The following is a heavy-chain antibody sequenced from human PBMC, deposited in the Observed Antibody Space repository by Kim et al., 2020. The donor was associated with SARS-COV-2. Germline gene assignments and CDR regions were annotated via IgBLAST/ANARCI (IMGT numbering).Heavy chain of an antibody. Sequence: GGSLRLSCSASGFTFNSYSMHWVRQAPGKGLEYVSAISSNGGSTYYADSVKGRFTISRDNSKNTLYLQMSSLRAEDTAVYYCVKVDSAIYYYYGMDVWGRGPAVTVS. D-gene: IGHD5-18*01. CDR1: GFTFNSYS. CDR2: ISSNGGST. J-gene: IGHJ6*02. CDR3: VKVDSAIYYYYGMDV. V-gene: IGHV3-64D*09.